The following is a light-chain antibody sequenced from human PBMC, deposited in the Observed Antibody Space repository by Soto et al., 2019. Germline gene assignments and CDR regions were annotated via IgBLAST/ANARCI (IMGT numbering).Light chain of an antibody. CDR1: ISDVGRSNL. Sequence: QSVLTQPASVSGSPGQSITISCTGTISDVGRSNLVSWYQQHPDKAPKLIIYEDIERPSGVSHRFSGSTSGNTASLTISGLQTEDEAKYFCCSYAGGASVVFGGGTKLPVL. CDR3: CSYAGGASVV. J-gene: IGLJ2*01. V-gene: IGLV2-23*01. CDR2: EDI.